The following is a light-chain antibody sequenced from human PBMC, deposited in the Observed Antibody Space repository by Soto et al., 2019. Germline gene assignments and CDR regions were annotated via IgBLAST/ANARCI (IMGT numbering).Light chain of an antibody. Sequence: IVLTQSPGTLSLSPGERATLSCRASQSVSSNFLAWYQQKPGQAPRLLIYGAASRATDIPDRFSGSGSGTDFTLTISRLEPEDFAVYSCQQYGISPPITFGGGTKVEIK. CDR1: QSVSSNF. V-gene: IGKV3-20*01. CDR3: QQYGISPPIT. CDR2: GAA. J-gene: IGKJ4*01.